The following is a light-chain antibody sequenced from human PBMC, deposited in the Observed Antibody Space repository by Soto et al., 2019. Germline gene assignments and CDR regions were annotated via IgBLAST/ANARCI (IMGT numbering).Light chain of an antibody. Sequence: QSALTQPASVSGSPGQSITISCTGTSSDVGGYNFVSWYQQHPGKAPRLIIHEVTNRPSGVSNRFSGSKSGNTASLTISGLQADDEAVYYCQSYDSSLSVVFGGGTKVTVL. CDR2: EVT. V-gene: IGLV2-14*03. CDR3: QSYDSSLSVV. CDR1: SSDVGGYNF. J-gene: IGLJ2*01.